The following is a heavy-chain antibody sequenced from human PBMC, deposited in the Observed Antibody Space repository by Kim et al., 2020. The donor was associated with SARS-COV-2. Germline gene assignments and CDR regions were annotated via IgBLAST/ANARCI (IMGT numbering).Heavy chain of an antibody. V-gene: IGHV6-1*01. CDR1: GDSVSSNSAA. J-gene: IGHJ5*02. CDR2: TYYRSKWYN. D-gene: IGHD3-10*01. CDR3: ARDVNGGRLWFGELLSWFDP. Sequence: SQTLSLTCAISGDSVSSNSAAWNWVRQSPSRGLEWLGRTYYRSKWYNDYAVSVKRRITINPDTSKNQFSLQLNSVTPEDTAVYYCARDVNGGRLWFGELLSWFDPWGQGTLVTVSS.